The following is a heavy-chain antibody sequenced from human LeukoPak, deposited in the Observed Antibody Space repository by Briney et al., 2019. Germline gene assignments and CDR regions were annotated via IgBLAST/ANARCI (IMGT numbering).Heavy chain of an antibody. CDR1: GFTFSTYW. V-gene: IGHV3-74*01. CDR2: IKSDGSNS. Sequence: GGSLRLSCAASGFTFSTYWMHWVRQAPGTGLVWVSRIKSDGSNSNYADCVKGRFTISRDNAKNTLYLQMNSLRAEDTAVYHCVRVGGSSSIGGDCWGQGTLVTVSS. D-gene: IGHD3-10*01. CDR3: VRVGGSSSIGGDC. J-gene: IGHJ4*02.